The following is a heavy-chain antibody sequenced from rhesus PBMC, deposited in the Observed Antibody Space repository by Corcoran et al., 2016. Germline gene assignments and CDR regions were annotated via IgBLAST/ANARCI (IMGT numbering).Heavy chain of an antibody. V-gene: IGHV4S10*01. CDR3: ARACTGSGCYSYVGFDY. D-gene: IGHD2-21*01. CDR1: GGSISDSYR. J-gene: IGHJ4*01. Sequence: QVQLQESGPGVVKPSETLSLTCAVSGGSISDSYRWSWIRQPPGKGLEWIGYIYGSSTSTNYNPSLNSRVTISKDTSKNQFSLKLSSVTAADTAVYYCARACTGSGCYSYVGFDYWGQGVLVTVSS. CDR2: IYGSSTST.